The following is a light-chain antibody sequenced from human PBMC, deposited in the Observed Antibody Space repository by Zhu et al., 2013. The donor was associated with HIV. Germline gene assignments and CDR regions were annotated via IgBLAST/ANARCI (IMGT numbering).Light chain of an antibody. CDR1: QSLSSNY. CDR3: QQYNASPLT. CDR2: GAS. V-gene: IGKV3-20*01. Sequence: EIVLTQSPGTLSLSPGERATLSCRASQSLSSNYLAWYQQKSGQAPRLLIYGASSRATGIPDRFTGSGSGTEFTLTITRLEPEDVAVYYCQQYNASPLTFGEGPRWRS. J-gene: IGKJ4*01.